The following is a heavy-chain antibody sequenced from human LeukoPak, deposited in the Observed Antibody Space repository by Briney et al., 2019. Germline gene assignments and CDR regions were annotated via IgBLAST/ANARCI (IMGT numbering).Heavy chain of an antibody. D-gene: IGHD6-6*01. Sequence: SETLSLTCTVSGDSISSYYWSWIRQPPGKGLEWIGYIYTSGGTNYIPSLKGRVTISIDTSKNQFSLKLSSVTAADSAVYYCARLTRLSTSPDRYYLGYWGQGTLVTVSS. V-gene: IGHV4-4*09. CDR2: IYTSGGT. CDR1: GDSISSYY. J-gene: IGHJ4*02. CDR3: ARLTRLSTSPDRYYLGY.